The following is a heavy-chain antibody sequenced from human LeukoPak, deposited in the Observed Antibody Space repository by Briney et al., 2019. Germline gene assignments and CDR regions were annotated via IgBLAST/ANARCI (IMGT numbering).Heavy chain of an antibody. Sequence: PGRSLRLSCTASGFTFTDYPIHWVRQAPGKGLEWVAGVSYDGSNKYYADSVKGRFTISRDNSKNTLYVQMNSLRAEDTAVYYCAGENYMGAFDIWGPGTLVTVSS. D-gene: IGHD1-7*01. CDR3: AGENYMGAFDI. CDR2: VSYDGSNK. V-gene: IGHV3-30-3*01. CDR1: GFTFTDYP. J-gene: IGHJ3*02.